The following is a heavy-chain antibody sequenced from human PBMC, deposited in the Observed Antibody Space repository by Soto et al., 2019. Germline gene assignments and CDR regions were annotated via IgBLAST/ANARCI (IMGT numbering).Heavy chain of an antibody. J-gene: IGHJ6*01. D-gene: IGHD1-26*01. CDR2: SRNRVNSHTT. Sequence: EVQLVESGGGLVQPGGSLRLSCAASGFTFSDHYMDWVRQAPGKGLEWVARSRNRVNSHTTEYAASVKGRFTISRDESKSSLYLQMNSLKIEDTAVYYCTRGLLGGAPSYTFHGTDVWGQGTTVTVSS. CDR3: TRGLLGGAPSYTFHGTDV. V-gene: IGHV3-72*01. CDR1: GFTFSDHY.